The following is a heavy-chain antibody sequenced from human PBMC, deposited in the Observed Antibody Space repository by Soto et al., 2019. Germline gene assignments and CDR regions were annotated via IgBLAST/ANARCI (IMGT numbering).Heavy chain of an antibody. CDR1: GFNFGDYA. D-gene: IGHD6-13*01. CDR3: TRAYSSSPLDY. Sequence: PGGALRLSCTASGFNFGDYATHWVRQAPGKGLEWVGLIRAKAHGGTIDYAASVRGRFTISRDDAKSIAYLQMNSLNTEDTALYYCTRAYSSSPLDYWGQGTRVTVSS. V-gene: IGHV3-49*04. CDR2: IRAKAHGGTI. J-gene: IGHJ4*02.